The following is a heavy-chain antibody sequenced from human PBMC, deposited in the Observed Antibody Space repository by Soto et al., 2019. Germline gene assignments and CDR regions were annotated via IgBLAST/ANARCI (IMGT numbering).Heavy chain of an antibody. CDR2: IIPIFGTA. CDR1: GGTFSSYA. D-gene: IGHD6-19*01. CDR3: ARREVGSSYSSGWCVLDY. Sequence: QVQLVQSGAEVKKPGSSVKVSCKASGGTFSSYAISWVRQAPGQGLEWMGGIIPIFGTANYAQKFQGRVTMTADEPTSTAHMELSSLRSEDTAVYYCARREVGSSYSSGWCVLDYWGQGTLVTVSS. J-gene: IGHJ4*02. V-gene: IGHV1-69*01.